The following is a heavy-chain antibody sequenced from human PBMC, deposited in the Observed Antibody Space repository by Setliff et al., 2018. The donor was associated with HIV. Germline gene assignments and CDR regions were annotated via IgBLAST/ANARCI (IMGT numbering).Heavy chain of an antibody. CDR2: MYDSETT. Sequence: SETLSLTCIVSGYSVSSGYYWGWIRQPPGKGMQWIGAMYDSETTYYNPSLKSRVTMSVDASRNRFSLKLSSATAADTAIYYCARHQKVSFMSDHWGQGMLVTVS. V-gene: IGHV4-38-2*02. CDR3: ARHQKVSFMSDH. J-gene: IGHJ4*02. CDR1: GYSVSSGYY. D-gene: IGHD3-16*01.